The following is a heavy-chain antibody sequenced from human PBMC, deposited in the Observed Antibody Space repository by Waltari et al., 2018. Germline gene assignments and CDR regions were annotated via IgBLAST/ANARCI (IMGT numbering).Heavy chain of an antibody. CDR3: ARSSTMVRGVISY. D-gene: IGHD3-10*01. CDR1: GGFFSGYY. J-gene: IGHJ4*02. CDR2: INHSGST. Sequence: QVQLQQWGAGLLKPSETLSLTCTVYGGFFSGYYWSWIRQPPGNGLEWIGEINHSGSTNYNPYLKNRVTISVDTSKNQFSLKLSAVTAADTAVYYCARSSTMVRGVISYWGQGTLVTVSS. V-gene: IGHV4-34*01.